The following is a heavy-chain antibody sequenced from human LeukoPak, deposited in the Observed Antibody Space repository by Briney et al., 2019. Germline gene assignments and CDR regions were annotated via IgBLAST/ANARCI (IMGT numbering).Heavy chain of an antibody. V-gene: IGHV3-30*18. CDR1: GFTFSSYG. Sequence: PGGSLRLSCAAYGFTFSSYGMHWVRQAPGKGLEWVAVISYDGSNKYYADSVKGRFTISRDNSKNTLYLQMNSLRAEDTAVYYCAKDLTVVTRAPYFDYWGQGTLVTVSS. CDR3: AKDLTVVTRAPYFDY. CDR2: ISYDGSNK. D-gene: IGHD4-23*01. J-gene: IGHJ4*02.